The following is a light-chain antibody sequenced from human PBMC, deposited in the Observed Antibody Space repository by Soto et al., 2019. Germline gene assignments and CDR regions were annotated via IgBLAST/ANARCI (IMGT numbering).Light chain of an antibody. CDR3: QQYSRCSA. CDR2: KAS. CDR1: QTISSW. Sequence: DIQMTQSPSTLSASVGDRVTITCRASQTISSWLAWYQQKPGMAPKLLIYKASTLQCGVPSRFSGSGSGTEFTLTISSLQPDDFASYYCQQYSRCSAFGQGTKVELK. V-gene: IGKV1-5*03. J-gene: IGKJ1*01.